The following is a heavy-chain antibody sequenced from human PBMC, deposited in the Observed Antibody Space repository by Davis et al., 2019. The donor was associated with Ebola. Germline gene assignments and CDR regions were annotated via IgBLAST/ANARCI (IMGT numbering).Heavy chain of an antibody. CDR3: ARDRAYSAFDY. CDR2: INPDAKEI. V-gene: IGHV3-7*01. Sequence: LSLTCAGSGFTFRESWMSWVRQAPGQGLQWVASINPDAKEIYYVDSVKGRFTISRDNARNSLFLQINRLGADDTAIYYCARDRAYSAFDYWGRGTLVTVST. J-gene: IGHJ4*02. CDR1: GFTFRESW. D-gene: IGHD5-12*01.